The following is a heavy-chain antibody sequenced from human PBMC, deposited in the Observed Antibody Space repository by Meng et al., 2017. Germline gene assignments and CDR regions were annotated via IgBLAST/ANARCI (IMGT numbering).Heavy chain of an antibody. J-gene: IGHJ6*02. CDR2: ISGSGGST. D-gene: IGHD1-26*01. CDR1: GFTFSSYA. CDR3: AKDRPLGSYYPYYYYYGMDV. V-gene: IGHV3-23*01. Sequence: GESLKISCAASGFTFSSYAMSGVRQAPGKGLEWVSAISGSGGSTYYADSVKGRFTISRDNSKNTLYLQMNSLRAEDTAVYYCAKDRPLGSYYPYYYYYGMDVWGQGTTVTVSS.